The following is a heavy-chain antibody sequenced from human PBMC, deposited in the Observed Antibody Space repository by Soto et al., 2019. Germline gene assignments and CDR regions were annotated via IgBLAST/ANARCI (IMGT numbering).Heavy chain of an antibody. CDR1: GFTVSSNY. CDR2: IYSGGST. J-gene: IGHJ4*02. V-gene: IGHV3-53*04. CDR3: ARGPGGGFVDY. D-gene: IGHD2-15*01. Sequence: EVPLVESGGGLVQPGGSLRLSCAASGFTVSSNYMSWVRQAPGKGLEWVSVIYSGGSTYYADSVKGRFTISRHNSKNTLYLQLNSLRAEDTAVYYCARGPGGGFVDYWGQGTLVTVSS.